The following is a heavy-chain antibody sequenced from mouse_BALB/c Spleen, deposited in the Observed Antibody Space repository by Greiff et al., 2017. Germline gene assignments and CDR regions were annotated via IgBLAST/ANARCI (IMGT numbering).Heavy chain of an antibody. D-gene: IGHD1-1*01. CDR3: ARGGVVATKAMDY. CDR1: GFSLTSYG. J-gene: IGHJ4*01. Sequence: VQLQQSGPGLVAPSQSLSITCTVSGFSLTSYGVHWVRQPPGKGLEWLGVIWAGGSTNYNSALMSRLSISKDNSKSQVFLKMNSLQTDDTAMYYCARGGVVATKAMDYWGQGTSVTVSS. CDR2: IWAGGST. V-gene: IGHV2-9*02.